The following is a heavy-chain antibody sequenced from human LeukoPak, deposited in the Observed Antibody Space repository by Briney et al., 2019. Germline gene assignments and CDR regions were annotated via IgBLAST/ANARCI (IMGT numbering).Heavy chain of an antibody. CDR2: VNPNSGGT. D-gene: IGHD3-22*01. Sequence: ASVKVSCKASGYTFTGYYMHWVRQAPGQGLEWMGWVNPNSGGTNYAQKLQGRVTMTTDTSTSTAYMELRSLRSDDTAVYYCARDLSSDWRNPYYFDYWGQGTLVTVSS. V-gene: IGHV1-2*02. J-gene: IGHJ4*02. CDR1: GYTFTGYY. CDR3: ARDLSSDWRNPYYFDY.